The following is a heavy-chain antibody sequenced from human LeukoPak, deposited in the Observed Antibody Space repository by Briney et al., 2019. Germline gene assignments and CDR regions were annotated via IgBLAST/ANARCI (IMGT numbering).Heavy chain of an antibody. D-gene: IGHD3-22*01. V-gene: IGHV4-59*01. CDR3: ARGRYYHDSSTYSRGFAY. J-gene: IGHJ4*02. CDR2: IYYSGSA. Sequence: PSETLSLTCTGSGASISSYYWSWIRQPPGKGLEWIGYIYYSGSANYNPSLKSPVTISVDTSKNQFSLKLISVTAADTAVYYCARGRYYHDSSTYSRGFAYWGQGLLVTVSS. CDR1: GASISSYY.